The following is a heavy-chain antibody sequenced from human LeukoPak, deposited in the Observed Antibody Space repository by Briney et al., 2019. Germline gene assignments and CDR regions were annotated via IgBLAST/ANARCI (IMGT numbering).Heavy chain of an antibody. Sequence: SETLSLTCAVHGGSFSGYYWAWIRQPPGKGLEWIGEINPGGTTNYHPSLKRRVTISADTSKSQFSLELRSVTAADTAVFYCARAKSTVSTCFDSWGQGSLVTVSS. CDR2: INPGGTT. V-gene: IGHV4-34*01. D-gene: IGHD4-17*01. CDR1: GGSFSGYY. J-gene: IGHJ4*02. CDR3: ARAKSTVSTCFDS.